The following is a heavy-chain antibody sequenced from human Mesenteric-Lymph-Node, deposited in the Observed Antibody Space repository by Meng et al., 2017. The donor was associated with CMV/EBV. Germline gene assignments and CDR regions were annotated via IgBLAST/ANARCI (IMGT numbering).Heavy chain of an antibody. J-gene: IGHJ4*02. V-gene: IGHV3-72*01. CDR3: ARGAARTSYTDY. D-gene: IGHD2-2*01. CDR2: TRNKANSYTT. Sequence: GESLKISCAASGFTFSDHYMDWVRQAPGKGLEWVGRTRNKANSYTTEYAASVKGRFTISRDDSKNSLYLQMNSLKTEDTAVYYCARGAARTSYTDYWGQGTLVTVSS. CDR1: GFTFSDHY.